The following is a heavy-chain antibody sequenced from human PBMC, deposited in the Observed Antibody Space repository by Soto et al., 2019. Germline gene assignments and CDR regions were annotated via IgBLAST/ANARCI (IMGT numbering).Heavy chain of an antibody. D-gene: IGHD5-18*01. J-gene: IGHJ4*02. V-gene: IGHV1-46*01. CDR1: GYTFTSYY. Sequence: ASVKLSFKASGYTFTSYYRHWLRQARGQGLEWMGIINPSGGSTSYAQKFQGRVTMTRDTSTSTVYMELSSLRSEDTAVYYCARARGYSYGDSGYYFDYWGQGTLVTVSS. CDR3: ARARGYSYGDSGYYFDY. CDR2: INPSGGST.